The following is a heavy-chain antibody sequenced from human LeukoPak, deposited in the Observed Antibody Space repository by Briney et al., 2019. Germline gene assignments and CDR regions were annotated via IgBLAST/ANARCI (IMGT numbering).Heavy chain of an antibody. V-gene: IGHV3-21*01. Sequence: KAGGSLSLSCAASGFIFSSYSMNWVRQAPGKGLEWVSSISATGNYIYYADSVKGRFTISRDNAKNSLYLQMNSLRAEDTAVYYCARDRSGYTFDDWGQGTLVTVSS. CDR1: GFIFSSYS. J-gene: IGHJ4*02. CDR2: ISATGNYI. D-gene: IGHD5-18*01. CDR3: ARDRSGYTFDD.